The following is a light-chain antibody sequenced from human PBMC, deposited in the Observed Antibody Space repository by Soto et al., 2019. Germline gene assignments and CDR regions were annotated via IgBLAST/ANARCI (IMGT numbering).Light chain of an antibody. CDR1: QSVSSF. Sequence: EVVMTQSPATLSVSPGGRATLSCRASQSVSSFLAWYQQKPGQAPRLLIYDASNRATGIPARFSGSGSGTDFTLTISSLEPEDFAVYYCQHRSSWPGAFGPGTKVDIK. CDR2: DAS. V-gene: IGKV3-11*01. CDR3: QHRSSWPGA. J-gene: IGKJ3*01.